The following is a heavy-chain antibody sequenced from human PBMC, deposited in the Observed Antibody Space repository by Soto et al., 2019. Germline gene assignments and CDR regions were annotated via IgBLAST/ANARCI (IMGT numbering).Heavy chain of an antibody. V-gene: IGHV3-9*01. Sequence: EVQLVESGGGLVQPGRSLRLSCAASGFTFDDYAMHWVRQAPGKGLEWVSGISWNSGSIGYACSVKGRFTISRDNAKNSLYLQMNSLRAEDTALYYCAKRSGSYYWCDYWGQGTMVTVSS. CDR2: ISWNSGSI. D-gene: IGHD1-26*01. CDR3: AKRSGSYYWCDY. J-gene: IGHJ4*02. CDR1: GFTFDDYA.